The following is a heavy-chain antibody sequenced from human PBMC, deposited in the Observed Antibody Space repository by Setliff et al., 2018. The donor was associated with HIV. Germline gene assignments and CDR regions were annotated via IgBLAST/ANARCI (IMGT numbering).Heavy chain of an antibody. J-gene: IGHJ6*03. CDR2: INHSGST. Sequence: SETLSLTCAVYGGSFSGYYWSWIRQPPGKGLEWIGEINHSGSTNYNPSLKSRVTISVDTSKNQFSLKLSSVTAADTAVYYCARCAHGSGNPYYYYYMDVWGKGTTVTV. CDR3: ARCAHGSGNPYYYYYMDV. V-gene: IGHV4-34*01. CDR1: GGSFSGYY. D-gene: IGHD3-10*01.